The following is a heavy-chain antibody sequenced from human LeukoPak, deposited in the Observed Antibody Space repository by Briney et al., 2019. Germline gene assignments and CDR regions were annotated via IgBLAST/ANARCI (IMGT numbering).Heavy chain of an antibody. V-gene: IGHV1-2*02. CDR1: GYTFSGYY. CDR3: ARVVKPYYYDSSGYSRAFDI. Sequence: ASVKVSCKASGYTFSGYYMHWVRQAPGQRLEWMGWINPNSGGTNYAQKFQGRVTMTRDTSISTAYMELSRLRSDDTAVYYCARVVKPYYYDSSGYSRAFDIWGQGTMVTVSS. CDR2: INPNSGGT. J-gene: IGHJ3*02. D-gene: IGHD3-22*01.